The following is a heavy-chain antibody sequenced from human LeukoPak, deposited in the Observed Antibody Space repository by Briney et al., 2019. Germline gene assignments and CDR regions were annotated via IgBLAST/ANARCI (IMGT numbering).Heavy chain of an antibody. CDR3: ARDIPYGLSYFDY. J-gene: IGHJ4*02. CDR2: ISYDGSTK. CDR1: GFTFSSYG. Sequence: GGSLRLSCEASGFTFSSYGMHWVRQAPGKGLEWVAVISYDGSTKYYADSVKGRFTISRDNAKDSLYLQMNSLRAEDTAVYYCARDIPYGLSYFDYWGQGTLVTVSS. D-gene: IGHD2-2*02. V-gene: IGHV3-30*03.